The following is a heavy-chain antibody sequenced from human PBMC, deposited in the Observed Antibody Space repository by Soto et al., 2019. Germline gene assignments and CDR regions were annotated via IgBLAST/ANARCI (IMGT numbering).Heavy chain of an antibody. CDR3: QGGDF. CDR1: GGSFRGYF. Sequence: QLQLQQWGAGLLKPSETLSLTCAVSGGSFRGYFWSWIRHSPDKGLEWIGEINDSGNTYYNPSFKSRLTISVDTSTSQISLRLTSVTAADSAVYFCQGGDFWGQGTRVTVSS. D-gene: IGHD3-16*01. CDR2: INDSGNT. J-gene: IGHJ4*02. V-gene: IGHV4-34*01.